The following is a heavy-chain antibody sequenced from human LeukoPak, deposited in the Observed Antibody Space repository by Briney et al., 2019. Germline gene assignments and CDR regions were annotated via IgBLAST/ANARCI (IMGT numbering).Heavy chain of an antibody. CDR3: ATSPTVDAAFDI. CDR1: GFTFSSNA. J-gene: IGHJ3*02. CDR2: IGYSGDST. Sequence: PGGSLRLSCAASGFTFSSNATNWVRKAPGKGREGVACIGYSGDSTFYADSVKGRFAVSRDSSKNTLFLHMNSLRAEDTALYYCATSPTVDAAFDIWGQGTMVTVSS. V-gene: IGHV3-23*01. D-gene: IGHD4-23*01.